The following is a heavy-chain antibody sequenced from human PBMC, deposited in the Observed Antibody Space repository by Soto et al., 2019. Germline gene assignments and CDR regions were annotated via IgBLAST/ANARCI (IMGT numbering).Heavy chain of an antibody. CDR1: GFTFRSYD. J-gene: IGHJ3*02. CDR2: IGTAGDP. Sequence: GGSLRLSCAASGFTFRSYDMHWVRQATGKGLEWVSAIGTAGDPYYPGSVKGRFTISRENAKNSLYLQMNSLRAGDTAVYYCARAVLGSGAFDIWGQGTMVTVSS. V-gene: IGHV3-13*05. CDR3: ARAVLGSGAFDI. D-gene: IGHD2-8*02.